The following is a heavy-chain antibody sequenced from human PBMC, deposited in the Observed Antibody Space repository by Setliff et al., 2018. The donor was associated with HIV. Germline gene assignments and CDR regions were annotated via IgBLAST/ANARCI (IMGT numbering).Heavy chain of an antibody. Sequence: SETLSLTCGVSGGSISSDNWWIWVRQSPGKGLEWIGEIYHSGSTNYSPSLKSRIDISVDKSKNQFSLELRSVTAADTAVYYCATGLIMAPDYWGQGSLVTVSS. J-gene: IGHJ4*02. CDR3: ATGLIMAPDY. CDR1: GGSISSDNW. V-gene: IGHV4-4*02. CDR2: IYHSGST. D-gene: IGHD2-8*01.